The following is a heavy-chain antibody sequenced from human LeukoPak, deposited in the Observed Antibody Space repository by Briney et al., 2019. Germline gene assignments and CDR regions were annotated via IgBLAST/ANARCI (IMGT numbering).Heavy chain of an antibody. CDR2: IIPIFGTA. CDR3: ASKRGSYYYYMDV. Sequence: SVKVSCKASGGTFSSYTISWVRQAPGQGLECMGGIIPIFGTANYAQKFQGRVTITADKSTSTAYMELSSLRSEDTAVYYCASKRGSYYYYMDVWGKGTTVTVSS. J-gene: IGHJ6*03. CDR1: GGTFSSYT. D-gene: IGHD3-10*01. V-gene: IGHV1-69*06.